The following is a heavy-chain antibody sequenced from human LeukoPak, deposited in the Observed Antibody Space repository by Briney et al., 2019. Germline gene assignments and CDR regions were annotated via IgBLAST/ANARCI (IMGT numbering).Heavy chain of an antibody. Sequence: SETLSLTCTVSGYSISSGYYWGWIRPPPGKGLEWIGSLYHSGSTYYNPSLKSRVTTSVDTSKNQFSLSLRFVTAADTALYYCARVVSSSWSYYFAYWGQGTLVTVSS. CDR3: ARVVSSSWSYYFAY. J-gene: IGHJ4*02. V-gene: IGHV4-38-2*02. CDR1: GYSISSGYY. CDR2: LYHSGST. D-gene: IGHD6-13*01.